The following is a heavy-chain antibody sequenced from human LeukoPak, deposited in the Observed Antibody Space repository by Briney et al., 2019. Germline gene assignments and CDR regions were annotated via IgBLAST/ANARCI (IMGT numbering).Heavy chain of an antibody. CDR1: GFTFSSYA. Sequence: GGSLRLSCAASGFTFSSYAMTWVRQAPGKGLEWVSAISGSGSTTYYADSVKGRFTISRDNSKNTLYLQMSSLRAEDTAVYYCAKDESEWIQPYYYWGQGTLVTVSS. V-gene: IGHV3-23*01. CDR2: ISGSGSTT. CDR3: AKDESEWIQPYYY. D-gene: IGHD5-18*01. J-gene: IGHJ4*02.